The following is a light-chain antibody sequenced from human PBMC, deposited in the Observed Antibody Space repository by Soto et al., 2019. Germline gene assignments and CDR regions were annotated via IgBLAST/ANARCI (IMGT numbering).Light chain of an antibody. Sequence: QSVLTQPASVSGSPGQSITISCTGTSSDVGGYKFVSWYQQHPGKAPKLMIYDVSNRPSEVSNRFSGSKSGNTASLTISGLQAEDEADYYCSSYTSSSTQVFGTGTKLTVL. J-gene: IGLJ1*01. CDR3: SSYTSSSTQV. CDR1: SSDVGGYKF. V-gene: IGLV2-14*01. CDR2: DVS.